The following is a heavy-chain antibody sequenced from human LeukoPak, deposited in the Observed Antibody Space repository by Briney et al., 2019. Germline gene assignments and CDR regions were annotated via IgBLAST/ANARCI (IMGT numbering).Heavy chain of an antibody. D-gene: IGHD3-22*01. V-gene: IGHV5-51*01. CDR1: GYSFTSYW. J-gene: IGHJ4*02. CDR3: ARRRYYYDSSGYYYRTTYYFDY. Sequence: GESLKISCKGSGYSFTSYWIGWVRQMPGKGLEWMGIIYPGDSDTRCSPSFQGQVTISADKSISTAYLQWSSLKASDTAMYYCARRRYYYDSSGYYYRTTYYFDYWGQGTLVTVSS. CDR2: IYPGDSDT.